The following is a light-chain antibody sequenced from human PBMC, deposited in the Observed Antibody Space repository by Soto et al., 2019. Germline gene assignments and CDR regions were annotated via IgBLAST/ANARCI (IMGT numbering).Light chain of an antibody. CDR2: EVS. CDR3: SSYAGSNQEV. CDR1: SSDVGGYNY. Sequence: QSALTQPPSASGSPGQSVTISCTGTSSDVGGYNYVSWYQQHPGKAPKLTIYEVSKRPSGVPDRFSGSKSGNTASLTVSGLQAEDEADYYCSSYAGSNQEVFGTGTKLTVL. J-gene: IGLJ1*01. V-gene: IGLV2-8*01.